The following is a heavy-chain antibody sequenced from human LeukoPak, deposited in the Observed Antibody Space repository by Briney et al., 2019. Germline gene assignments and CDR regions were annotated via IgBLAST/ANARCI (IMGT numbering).Heavy chain of an antibody. V-gene: IGHV1-24*01. CDR1: GYTLTELS. Sequence: GASVKVSCKVSGYTLTELSMHWVRQAPGKGLEWMGGFDPEDGETIYAQKFQGRVTMTEDTSTDTAYMELSSLRSEDTAVYYCATDLSRAGGSGLDYWGQGTLVTVPS. D-gene: IGHD2/OR15-2a*01. J-gene: IGHJ4*02. CDR2: FDPEDGET. CDR3: ATDLSRAGGSGLDY.